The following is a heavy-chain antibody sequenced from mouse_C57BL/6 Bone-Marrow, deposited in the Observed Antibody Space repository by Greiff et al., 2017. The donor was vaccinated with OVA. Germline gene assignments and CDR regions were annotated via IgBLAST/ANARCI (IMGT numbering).Heavy chain of an antibody. CDR3: ARQGYDGFAD. CDR2: ISSGGSYT. Sequence: EVKLVESGGDLVKPGGSLKLSCAASGFTFSSYGMSWVRQTPDKRLEWVATISSGGSYTYYPDSVKGRFTISRDNAKNTLYLQMSSLKSEDTAMYYCARQGYDGFADWGQGTLVTVSA. CDR1: GFTFSSYG. V-gene: IGHV5-6*02. D-gene: IGHD2-3*01. J-gene: IGHJ3*01.